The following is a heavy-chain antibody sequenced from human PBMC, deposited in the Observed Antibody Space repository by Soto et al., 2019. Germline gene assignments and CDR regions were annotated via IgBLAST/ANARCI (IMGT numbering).Heavy chain of an antibody. CDR3: ARAKKGIAAAENWFDP. CDR1: GGSISSGGYY. CDR2: IYYSGST. V-gene: IGHV4-31*03. Sequence: PSETLSLTCTVSGGSISSGGYYWSWIRQHPGKGLEWIGYIYYSGSTYYNPSLKSRVTISVDTSKNQFSLKLSSVTAAATAVYYCARAKKGIAAAENWFDPWGQGTLVTVSS. D-gene: IGHD6-13*01. J-gene: IGHJ5*02.